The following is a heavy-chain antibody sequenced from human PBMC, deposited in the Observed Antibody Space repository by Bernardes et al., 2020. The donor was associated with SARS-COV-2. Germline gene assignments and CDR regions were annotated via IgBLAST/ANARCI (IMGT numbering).Heavy chain of an antibody. Sequence: GSVSLSCAASGFTFSSYAMHWVRQAPGKGLEWVAVISYDGSNKYYADSVKGRFTISRDNSKNTLYLQMNSLRAEDTAVYYCARELIFGVVTGWGQGTLVTVSS. V-gene: IGHV3-30-3*01. J-gene: IGHJ4*02. D-gene: IGHD3-3*01. CDR3: ARELIFGVVTG. CDR2: ISYDGSNK. CDR1: GFTFSSYA.